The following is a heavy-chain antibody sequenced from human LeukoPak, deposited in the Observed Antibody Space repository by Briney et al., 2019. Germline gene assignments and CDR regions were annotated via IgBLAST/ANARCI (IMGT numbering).Heavy chain of an antibody. V-gene: IGHV4-34*01. D-gene: IGHD3-10*01. CDR2: INHSGST. CDR3: ARGVGLGYGSGSYYFDY. Sequence: SETLSLTCAVYGGSFSGYYWSRIRQPPGKGLEWIGEINHSGSTNYNPSLKSRVTISVDTSKNQFSLKLSSVTAADTAVYYCARGVGLGYGSGSYYFDYWGQGTLVTVSS. CDR1: GGSFSGYY. J-gene: IGHJ4*02.